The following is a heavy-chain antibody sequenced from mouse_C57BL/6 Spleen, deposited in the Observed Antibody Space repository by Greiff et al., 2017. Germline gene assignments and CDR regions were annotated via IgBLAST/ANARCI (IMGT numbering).Heavy chain of an antibody. D-gene: IGHD1-1*01. V-gene: IGHV3-1*01. CDR2: ISYSGST. J-gene: IGHJ4*01. CDR3: ATSSTVVSYYYAMDY. Sequence: EVQLQQSGPGMVKPSQSLSLTCTVTGYSITSGYDWHWIRHFPGNKLEWMGYISYSGSTNYNPSLKSRISITHDTSKNHFFLKLNSVTTEDTATYYCATSSTVVSYYYAMDYWGQGTSVTVSS. CDR1: GYSITSGYD.